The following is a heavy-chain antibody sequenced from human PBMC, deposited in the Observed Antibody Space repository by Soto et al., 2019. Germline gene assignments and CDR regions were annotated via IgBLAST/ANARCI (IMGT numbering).Heavy chain of an antibody. CDR1: GGSISSSSYY. Sequence: PSETLSLTCTVSGGSISSSSYYWGWIRQPPGKGLEWIGSIYYSGSTYYNPSLKNRVNISVDTSKNQYSLKLSSVTAADTAVYYCARIGGYCSGGSCYLVAFDIWGQGTMVS. CDR2: IYYSGST. D-gene: IGHD2-15*01. J-gene: IGHJ3*02. CDR3: ARIGGYCSGGSCYLVAFDI. V-gene: IGHV4-39*01.